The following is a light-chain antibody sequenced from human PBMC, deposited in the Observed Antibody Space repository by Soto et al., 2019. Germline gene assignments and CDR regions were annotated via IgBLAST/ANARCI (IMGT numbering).Light chain of an antibody. CDR1: SNDIGEYNY. CDR2: EVS. Sequence: QSALTQPASVSGSPGQSVTISCAGSSNDIGEYNYVSWYQQHPGEAPKVVTYEVSSRPSGSSNRFSGSKSGNTASLTICGLQADDEAAYYCSSYTISMTLVFGTAPKGTVL. J-gene: IGLJ1*01. V-gene: IGLV2-14*01. CDR3: SSYTISMTLV.